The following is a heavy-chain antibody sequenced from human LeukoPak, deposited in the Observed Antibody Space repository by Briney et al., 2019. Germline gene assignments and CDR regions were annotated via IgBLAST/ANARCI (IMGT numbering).Heavy chain of an antibody. V-gene: IGHV3-7*01. D-gene: IGHD3-22*01. CDR1: GFTFSSSW. Sequence: HPGGSLRLSCAASGFTFSSSWMSWVRQAPGKGLEWVANIQQDGSAKYYVDSVKGRFTISRDNAKTALYLQMNSLRDEDAAVYYCATFSLYDNSGYYSWLSDFWGQGTLVTVSS. J-gene: IGHJ4*02. CDR2: IQQDGSAK. CDR3: ATFSLYDNSGYYSWLSDF.